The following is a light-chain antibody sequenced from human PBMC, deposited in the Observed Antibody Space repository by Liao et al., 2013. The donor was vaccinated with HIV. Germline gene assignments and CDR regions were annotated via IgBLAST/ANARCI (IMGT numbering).Light chain of an antibody. V-gene: IGLV3-1*01. CDR3: QVWDGSGDQGVV. CDR2: QDS. CDR1: KLGDKY. Sequence: SYELTQPPSVSVSPGQTASITCSGDKLGDKYACWYQQKPGQSPVLVIYQDSKRPSGIPERFSASNPGNTATLTISRVEAGDEAEYYCQVWDGSGDQGVVFGGGTKLTVL. J-gene: IGLJ2*01.